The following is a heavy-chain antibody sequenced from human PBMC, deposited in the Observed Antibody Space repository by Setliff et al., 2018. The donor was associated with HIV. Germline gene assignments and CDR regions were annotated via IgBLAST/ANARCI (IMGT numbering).Heavy chain of an antibody. CDR1: GFTFNNYA. V-gene: IGHV3-23*01. J-gene: IGHJ4*02. CDR2: ISGTGETS. Sequence: PGGSLRLSCAASGFTFNNYAMIWVRQAPGKGLEWISYISGTGETSYYADSVQGRFTISRDKARNTLFLQMNSLGVEDTALYYCGRDAHDAAADNWGRGTLVTVSS. CDR3: GRDAHDAAADN. D-gene: IGHD6-13*01.